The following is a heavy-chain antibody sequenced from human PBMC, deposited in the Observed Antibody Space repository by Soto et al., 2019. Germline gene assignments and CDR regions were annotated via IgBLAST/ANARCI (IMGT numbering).Heavy chain of an antibody. J-gene: IGHJ5*02. CDR3: ASERWGATHTGYWFDP. CDR1: GYTLTELS. Sequence: ASVKVSCKVSGYTLTELSMHWVRQAPGKGLEWMGGFDPEDGETIYAQKFQGRVTMTEDTSTDTAYMELSSLRSEDTAVYYCASERWGATHTGYWFDPWGQGTLVTVSS. D-gene: IGHD3-16*01. V-gene: IGHV1-24*01. CDR2: FDPEDGET.